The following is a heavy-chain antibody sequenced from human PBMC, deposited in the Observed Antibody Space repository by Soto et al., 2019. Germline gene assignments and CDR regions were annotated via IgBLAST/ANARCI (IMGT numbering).Heavy chain of an antibody. J-gene: IGHJ6*03. V-gene: IGHV4-59*01. Sequence: QVQLQESGPGLVKPSETLSLTCTVSGGSISTYYWSWLRQPTGKGLEWIGYVFHSGTTSYNPSLQSRFTISVDTSTNQFSRRLSSVNAADTAVYYCARDRRDELFGDPYPFYYYDYMDVWGKGTTVTVSS. CDR2: VFHSGTT. D-gene: IGHD3-10*02. CDR3: ARDRRDELFGDPYPFYYYDYMDV. CDR1: GGSISTYY.